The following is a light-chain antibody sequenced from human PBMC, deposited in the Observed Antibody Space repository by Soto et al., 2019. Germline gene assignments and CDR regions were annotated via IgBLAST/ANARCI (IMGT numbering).Light chain of an antibody. V-gene: IGLV1-47*01. J-gene: IGLJ3*02. CDR3: ATWDDSLSAWV. Sequence: QPVLTQPPSVSGAPGQRVTISCTGSSSNIGAGYDVHWYQQFPGTAPKLLIYKNYQRPSGVPDRFSGSKSGTSASLAISGLRSEDEADYYCATWDDSLSAWVFGGGTKLTVL. CDR2: KNY. CDR1: SSNIGAGYD.